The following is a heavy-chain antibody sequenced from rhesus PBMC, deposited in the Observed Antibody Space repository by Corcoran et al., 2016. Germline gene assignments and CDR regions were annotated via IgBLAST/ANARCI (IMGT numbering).Heavy chain of an antibody. J-gene: IGHJ4*01. V-gene: IGHV4-147*01. CDR3: AKGGDYYSVDY. Sequence: QVQLQESGPGVVKPSETLSLTCAVSGVSISSYWWGWIRPPPGKGLEWSGQIYGCSGSTSDTPTLKRRVTMSSETSKNQVSLKLSSVTAADTAVYYCAKGGDYYSVDYWGQGVLVTVSS. CDR2: IYGCSGST. D-gene: IGHD3-34*01. CDR1: GVSISSYW.